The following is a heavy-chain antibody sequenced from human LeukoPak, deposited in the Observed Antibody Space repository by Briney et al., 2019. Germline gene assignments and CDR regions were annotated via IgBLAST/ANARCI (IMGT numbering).Heavy chain of an antibody. V-gene: IGHV4-59*08. Sequence: PSETLSLTCTVSGGSITSYYWSWIRQPPGKGLEWIGSIYHSGSTYYNPSLKSRVTISVDTSKNQFSLKLSSVTAADTAVYYCARKGIGSIYYFDYWGQGTLVTVSS. J-gene: IGHJ4*02. CDR2: IYHSGST. CDR1: GGSITSYY. CDR3: ARKGIGSIYYFDY. D-gene: IGHD2-21*01.